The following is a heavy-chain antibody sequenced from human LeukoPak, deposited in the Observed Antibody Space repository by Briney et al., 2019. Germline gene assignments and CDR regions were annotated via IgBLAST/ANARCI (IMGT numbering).Heavy chain of an antibody. CDR3: ATRGSYYLEFDY. V-gene: IGHV3-30*04. D-gene: IGHD1-26*01. CDR2: ISDNGLRT. CDR1: GIDFKVYE. J-gene: IGHJ4*02. Sequence: PGRSLRLSCVASGIDFKVYEMHWVRQSPGKGLEWVALISDNGLRTNYADSVKGRFTISRDNSKNTLYLQMNSLRAEDTAVYYCATRGSYYLEFDYWGQGTLVTASS.